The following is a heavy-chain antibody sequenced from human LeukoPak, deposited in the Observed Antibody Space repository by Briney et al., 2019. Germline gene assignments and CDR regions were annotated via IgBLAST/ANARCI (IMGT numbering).Heavy chain of an antibody. CDR3: ARDHEYYDSSGYYFGY. CDR2: INPNSGGT. CDR1: GCTFTGYY. D-gene: IGHD3-22*01. Sequence: ASVKVSCKASGCTFTGYYMHWVRQAPGQGLEWMGRINPNSGGTNYAQKFQGRVTMTKDTSISTAYMELSRLRSDDTAVYYCARDHEYYDSSGYYFGYWGQGTLVTVSS. V-gene: IGHV1-2*06. J-gene: IGHJ4*02.